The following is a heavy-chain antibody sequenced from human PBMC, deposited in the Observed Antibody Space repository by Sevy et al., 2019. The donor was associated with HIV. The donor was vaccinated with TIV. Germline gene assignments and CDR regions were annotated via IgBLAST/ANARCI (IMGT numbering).Heavy chain of an antibody. CDR1: GFTFSSYG. D-gene: IGHD7-27*01. V-gene: IGHV3-30*02. Sequence: GGSLRLSCAASGFTFSSYGRHGVRQAPGKGLEGVPFIQFDGNKKYSADSIKGRFTISRDNSKNTLYLQMNSLRAEDTAVYYCARDPLISLGADLFDYWGQGTLVTVSS. CDR3: ARDPLISLGADLFDY. CDR2: IQFDGNKK. J-gene: IGHJ4*02.